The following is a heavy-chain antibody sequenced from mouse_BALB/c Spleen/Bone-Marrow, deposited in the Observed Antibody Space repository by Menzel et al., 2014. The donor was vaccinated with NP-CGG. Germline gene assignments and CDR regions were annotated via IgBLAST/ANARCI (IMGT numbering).Heavy chain of an antibody. V-gene: IGHV1S81*02. CDR1: GYTFTSYW. D-gene: IGHD1-1*01. Sequence: QVQLQQPGAELVKPGASVKLSCKASGYTFTSYWMHWVKQRPGQGLEWIGEINPSNGRTNYNEKFKSKATLTVDKSSSTAYMQLSSLTSEDSAVYYCAPYYYGSSYGFYWYFDVWCAGTTVTVPS. CDR2: INPSNGRT. J-gene: IGHJ1*01. CDR3: APYYYGSSYGFYWYFDV.